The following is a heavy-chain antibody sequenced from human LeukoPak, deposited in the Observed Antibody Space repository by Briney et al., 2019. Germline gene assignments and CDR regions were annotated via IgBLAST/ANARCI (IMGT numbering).Heavy chain of an antibody. Sequence: GGSLRLSCAASGFTFSSFWMNWVRQAPGKGLVWVTRIASDGSSTTYADSVKGRFSISRDNSKSTLCLQMNSLRAEDTAVYYCAKQLGYCSDGSCYFPYWGQGTLVTVSS. CDR1: GFTFSSFW. V-gene: IGHV3-74*01. D-gene: IGHD2-15*01. CDR3: AKQLGYCSDGSCYFPY. CDR2: IASDGSST. J-gene: IGHJ4*02.